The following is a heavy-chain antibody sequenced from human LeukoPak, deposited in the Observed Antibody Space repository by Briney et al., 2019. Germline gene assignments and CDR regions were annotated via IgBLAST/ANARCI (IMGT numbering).Heavy chain of an antibody. Sequence: PSETLSLTCAVYGGSFSGYYWSWIRQPPGKGLEWIGEINHSGSTNYNPSLKSRVTISVDTSKNQFSLKLSSVTAADTAVYYCARSGSIVVVTATLSQHDAFDIWGQGTMVTVSS. CDR2: INHSGST. V-gene: IGHV4-34*01. D-gene: IGHD2-21*02. CDR1: GGSFSGYY. CDR3: ARSGSIVVVTATLSQHDAFDI. J-gene: IGHJ3*02.